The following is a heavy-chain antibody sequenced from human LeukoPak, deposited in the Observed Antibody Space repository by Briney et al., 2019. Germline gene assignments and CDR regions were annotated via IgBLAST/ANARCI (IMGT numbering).Heavy chain of an antibody. CDR3: ARVVRSDSFDYDYYYAMDV. D-gene: IGHD2-8*01. CDR2: ISDYNGNT. J-gene: IGHJ6*02. CDR1: GFTFTRYS. V-gene: IGHV1-18*01. Sequence: ASVKVSCKASGFTFTRYSITWVRQAPGKGHEWMGWISDYNGNTNYAQKYQGRVTMMTDTSTRTAYMELRSLRSDDTAVYYCARVVRSDSFDYDYYYAMDVWGQGTTVTVSS.